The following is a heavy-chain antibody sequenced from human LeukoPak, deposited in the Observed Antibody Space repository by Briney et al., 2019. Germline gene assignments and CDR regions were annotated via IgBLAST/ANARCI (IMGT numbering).Heavy chain of an antibody. CDR1: GGSISGYY. CDR2: IYYSGST. J-gene: IGHJ4*02. Sequence: SSETLSVSCTVSGGSISGYYWSWIRQPPGKGLEWIAYIYYSGSTKYNPSLKSRVTISVDTSKNQFSLKLSSVTAADMAVYYCARHLSNGFGFCGQGTLVTVSS. CDR3: ARHLSNGFGF. D-gene: IGHD3-22*01. V-gene: IGHV4-59*08.